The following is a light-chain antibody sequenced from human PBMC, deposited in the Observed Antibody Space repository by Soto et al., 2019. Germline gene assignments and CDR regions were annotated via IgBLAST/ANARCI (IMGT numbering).Light chain of an antibody. CDR2: DVS. J-gene: IGLJ2*01. CDR3: SSYTSSSTLGV. CDR1: SSDVGGYNY. Sequence: QSALTQPASVSGSPGQSITISCTGTSSDVGGYNYVSWYQQHPGKAPKLMIYDVSNRPSGVSNRFSGSKSGNTASLTISGLQAEDEAEYYCSSYTSSSTLGVFGGGTKRTVL. V-gene: IGLV2-14*01.